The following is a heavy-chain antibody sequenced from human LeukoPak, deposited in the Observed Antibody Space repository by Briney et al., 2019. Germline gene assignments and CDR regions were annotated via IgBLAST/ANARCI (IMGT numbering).Heavy chain of an antibody. J-gene: IGHJ4*02. CDR2: IYYSGST. V-gene: IGHV4-59*01. D-gene: IGHD5-12*01. CDR1: GGSISSYY. CDR3: ARAGVATITVDY. Sequence: SETPSLTCTVSGGSISSYYWSWIRQPPGKGLEWIGYIYYSGSTNYNPFLKSRVTISVDTSKNQFSLKLSSVTAADTAVYYCARAGVATITVDYWGQGTLVTVSS.